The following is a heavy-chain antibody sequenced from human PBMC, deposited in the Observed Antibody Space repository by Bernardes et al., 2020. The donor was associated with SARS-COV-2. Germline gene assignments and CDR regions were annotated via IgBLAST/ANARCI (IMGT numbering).Heavy chain of an antibody. CDR1: GGSISSSSYY. J-gene: IGHJ5*02. D-gene: IGHD3-3*01. V-gene: IGHV4-39*01. CDR3: ARHHPGFLEWTNWFDP. CDR2: IYYSGST. Sequence: SETLSLTCTVSGGSISSSSYYWGWIRQPPGKGLEWIGSIYYSGSTYYNPSLKSRVTISVDTSKNQFSLKLSSVTAADTAVYYCARHHPGFLEWTNWFDPWAREPWSPSPQ.